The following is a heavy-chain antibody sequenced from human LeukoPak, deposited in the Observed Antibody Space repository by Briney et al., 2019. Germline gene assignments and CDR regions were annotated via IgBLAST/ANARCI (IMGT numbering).Heavy chain of an antibody. CDR3: ARGIAAAGTYHYYYYMDV. CDR1: GYTFTSYD. Sequence: AASVKVSCKASGYTFTSYDINWVRQATGQGLEWMGWMNPNSGNTGYAQKFQGRVTMTRNTSISTAYMELSSLRSEDTAVYYCARGIAAAGTYHYYYYMDVWGKGTTVTISS. V-gene: IGHV1-8*01. D-gene: IGHD6-13*01. CDR2: MNPNSGNT. J-gene: IGHJ6*03.